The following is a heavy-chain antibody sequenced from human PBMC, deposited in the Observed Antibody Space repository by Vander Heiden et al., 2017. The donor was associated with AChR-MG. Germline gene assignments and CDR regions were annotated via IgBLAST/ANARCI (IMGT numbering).Heavy chain of an antibody. Sequence: EVRLVESGGGLVQPGGSLTLSCVGSGFTFSSHWMTWVRQAPGKGLEGVGKIKQDGSEKYYVDSVKGRFTITRDKAKNSLFLRMNGLRFEDTAIYYCARDDGTYWGQGTQGTVSS. J-gene: IGHJ4*02. CDR3: ARDDGTY. V-gene: IGHV3-7*03. CDR2: IKQDGSEK. CDR1: GFTFSSHW.